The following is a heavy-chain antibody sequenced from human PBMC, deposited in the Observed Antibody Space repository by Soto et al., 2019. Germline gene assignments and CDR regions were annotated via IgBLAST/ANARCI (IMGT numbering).Heavy chain of an antibody. V-gene: IGHV1-58*02. CDR3: AADWHYGSGSYYAYYYGMDV. Sequence: QMQLVQSGPEVKKPGTSVKVSCKASGFTFTSSAMQWVRQARGQRLEWIGWIVVNSGNTNYAQKFQERVPITRDMSTSTAYMELRSLSSEDTAVYYCAADWHYGSGSYYAYYYGMDVWGQGTTVTVSS. D-gene: IGHD3-10*01. J-gene: IGHJ6*02. CDR1: GFTFTSSA. CDR2: IVVNSGNT.